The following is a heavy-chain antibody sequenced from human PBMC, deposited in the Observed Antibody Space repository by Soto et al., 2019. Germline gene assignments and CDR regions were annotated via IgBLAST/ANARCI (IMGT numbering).Heavy chain of an antibody. CDR2: IDYSGGA. CDR1: GGSTSPYY. CDR3: ARGRPWELYDY. J-gene: IGHJ4*02. D-gene: IGHD1-7*01. Sequence: QVQLQESGPGLMKASETLSLTCTVSGGSTSPYYWSWLRQPPGKGLEWIGFIDYSGGARYNPSLKRXVTMSLDTSENQISLKLSSMTAADTAVYFCARGRPWELYDYWGQGTLVTVSS. V-gene: IGHV4-59*01.